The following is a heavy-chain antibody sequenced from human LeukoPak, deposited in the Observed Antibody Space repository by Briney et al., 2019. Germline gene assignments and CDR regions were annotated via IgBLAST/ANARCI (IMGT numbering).Heavy chain of an antibody. CDR1: GFTFSSYS. J-gene: IGHJ4*02. V-gene: IGHV3-48*01. Sequence: GGPLRLAWAASGFTFSSYSMNWVRQAPGKGLGWVSYIITRSMIIYYADSLKGPFNTSSNTAKNSLYLQMNSLRAEDTAVYYCARDRVERGYKCFDYWGQGTLVTVSS. D-gene: IGHD5-18*01. CDR3: ARDRVERGYKCFDY. CDR2: IITRSMII.